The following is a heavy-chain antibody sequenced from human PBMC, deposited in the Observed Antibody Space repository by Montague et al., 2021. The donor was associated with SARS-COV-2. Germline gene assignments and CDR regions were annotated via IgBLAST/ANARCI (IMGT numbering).Heavy chain of an antibody. J-gene: IGHJ6*02. Sequence: TKYNPSLKSRVTISVDTSKNQFSLKLSSVSVADTAVYYCARGGGNSADYYNYTMDVWGQGTTVTV. D-gene: IGHD4-23*01. CDR2: T. V-gene: IGHV4-59*09. CDR3: ARGGGNSADYYNYTMDV.